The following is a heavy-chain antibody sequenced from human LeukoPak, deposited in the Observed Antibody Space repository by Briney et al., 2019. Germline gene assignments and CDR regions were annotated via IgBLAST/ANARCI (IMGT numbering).Heavy chain of an antibody. CDR2: INPSGGST. CDR3: ARRFCTGGSCYPDY. J-gene: IGHJ4*02. V-gene: IGHV1-46*01. CDR1: GYTFTSYY. Sequence: ASVKVSCKASGYTFTSYYMHWVRQAPGQGLEWMGVINPSGGSTSYAQKFQGRVTMTRDTSISTAYMELSGLTSDDTAVYYCARRFCTGGSCYPDYWGQGTLVTVSS. D-gene: IGHD2-15*01.